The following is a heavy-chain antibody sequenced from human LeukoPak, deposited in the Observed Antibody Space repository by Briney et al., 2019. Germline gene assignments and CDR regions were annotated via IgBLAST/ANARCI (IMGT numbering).Heavy chain of an antibody. CDR1: GFTFSSYS. V-gene: IGHV3-21*01. Sequence: GGSLRLSCAASGFTFSSYSMNWVRQAPGKGLEWVSSISSSSSYIYYADSVKGRFTISRDNAKNSLYLQMNSLRAEDTAVYDCARGFFGSGWDSMDYWGQGTLVTVSS. CDR2: ISSSSSYI. J-gene: IGHJ4*02. D-gene: IGHD6-19*01. CDR3: ARGFFGSGWDSMDY.